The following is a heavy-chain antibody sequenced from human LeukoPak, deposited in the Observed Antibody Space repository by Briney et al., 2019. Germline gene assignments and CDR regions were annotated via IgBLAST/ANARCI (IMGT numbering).Heavy chain of an antibody. CDR2: INPNSGGT. CDR1: GYTFTGYY. CDR3: ARVHCTNGVCYLFDY. Sequence: PGASVKVSCKASGYTFTGYYMHWVRQAPGQGLEWMGRINPNSGGTNYAQKFQGRVTMTRDTSISTAYMELSRLRSDDTAVYYCARVHCTNGVCYLFDYWGQGTLVTVPS. V-gene: IGHV1-2*06. J-gene: IGHJ4*02. D-gene: IGHD2-8*01.